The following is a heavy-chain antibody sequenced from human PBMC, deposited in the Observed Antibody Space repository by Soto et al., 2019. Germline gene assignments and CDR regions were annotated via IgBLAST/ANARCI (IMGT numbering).Heavy chain of an antibody. D-gene: IGHD6-19*01. CDR2: ISGYNGRT. CDR3: ARDLFSSSSHAAY. V-gene: IGHV1-18*01. J-gene: IGHJ4*02. Sequence: QVQLVQSGAEMKKPGASVKVSCKASGYTFTSYGFSWVRQAPGQGPEWMGWISGYNGRTKYAQTLQGRVTMTTDTSTRTVHMEVRGLRSDDTGVYYCARDLFSSSSHAAYWGQGTLVTVSS. CDR1: GYTFTSYG.